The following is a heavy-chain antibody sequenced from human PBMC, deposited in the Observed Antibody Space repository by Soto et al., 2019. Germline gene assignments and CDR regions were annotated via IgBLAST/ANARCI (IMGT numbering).Heavy chain of an antibody. Sequence: QVQLQESGPGLVKPSQTLSLTCTVSGGSISVGDYYWSWVRQPPGKGLEWIGYIFSSGTSFYTPSRKSRINISIDTSKNQLSLNLRSVTAADTAVYFCARVDGGVVATWGQGTLVTVSS. CDR2: IFSSGTS. D-gene: IGHD2-21*01. CDR3: ARVDGGVVAT. J-gene: IGHJ5*02. CDR1: GGSISVGDYY. V-gene: IGHV4-30-4*01.